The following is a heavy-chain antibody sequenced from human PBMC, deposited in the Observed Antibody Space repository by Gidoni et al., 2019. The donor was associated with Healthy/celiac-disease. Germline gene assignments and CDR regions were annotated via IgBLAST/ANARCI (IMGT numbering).Heavy chain of an antibody. V-gene: IGHV3-30-3*01. CDR1: GFTFSSYA. CDR2: ISYDGSNK. Sequence: QVQLVESGGGVVQPGRSLRLSCAAAGFTFSSYAIHWVRQPPGKGLEWVAVISYDGSNKYYADSVKGRFTISRDNSKNTLYLQMNSLRAEDTAVYYCARDWNPYYGDYLEGYYFDYWGQGTLVTVSS. J-gene: IGHJ4*02. CDR3: ARDWNPYYGDYLEGYYFDY. D-gene: IGHD4-17*01.